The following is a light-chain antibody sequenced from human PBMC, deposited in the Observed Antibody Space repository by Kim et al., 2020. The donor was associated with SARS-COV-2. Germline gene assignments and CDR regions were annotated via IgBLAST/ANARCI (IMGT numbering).Light chain of an antibody. J-gene: IGLJ2*01. Sequence: SSELTQDPAVSVALGRTVRITCQGDSLRSYYASWYQQKPGQAPVLVIYGKNNRPSGIPDRFSGSSSGNTASLTITGAQAEDEADYYCNSRDSSGNHPVVFGGGTQLTVL. CDR3: NSRDSSGNHPVV. CDR2: GKN. CDR1: SLRSYY. V-gene: IGLV3-19*01.